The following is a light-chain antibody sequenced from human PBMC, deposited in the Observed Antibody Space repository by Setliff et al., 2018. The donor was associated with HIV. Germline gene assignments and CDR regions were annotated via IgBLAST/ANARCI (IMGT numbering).Light chain of an antibody. Sequence: QSVLGQPPSASGTPGQRVTISCSGRDSNIGTNTVNWYHQLPGAVPKLLIYTNNHRPSGVPDRFSGSKSGTSASLAISGLQSEDEAEYYCAAWDDRLNGWVFGGGTKVTVL. CDR1: DSNIGTNT. J-gene: IGLJ3*02. CDR2: TNN. CDR3: AAWDDRLNGWV. V-gene: IGLV1-44*01.